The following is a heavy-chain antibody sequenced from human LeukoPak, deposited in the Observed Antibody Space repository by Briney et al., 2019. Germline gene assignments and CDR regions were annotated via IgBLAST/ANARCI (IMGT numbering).Heavy chain of an antibody. CDR2: IYYSGST. D-gene: IGHD5-24*01. CDR3: ARELATIFYFDY. Sequence: SSETLSLTCTVFGDSVGSSNYYWGWIRQPPGKGLEWIGSIYYSGSTYYNPSLKSRVTISVDTSKNQFSLKLSSVTAADTAVYYCARELATIFYFDYWGQGTLVTVSS. V-gene: IGHV4-39*01. CDR1: GDSVGSSNYY. J-gene: IGHJ4*02.